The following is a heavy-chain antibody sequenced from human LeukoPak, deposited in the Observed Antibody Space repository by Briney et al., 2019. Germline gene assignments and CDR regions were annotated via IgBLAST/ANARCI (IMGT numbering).Heavy chain of an antibody. Sequence: GGSLRLSCAASGFTFSSYEMNWVRQAPGKGLEWVSYISSSGNTIYYADSVKGRLTISRDNAKNSLYLQMNSLRAEDTAVYYCARDWGVTQGTWGQGTLVTVSS. CDR3: ARDWGVTQGT. CDR1: GFTFSSYE. J-gene: IGHJ5*02. V-gene: IGHV3-48*03. D-gene: IGHD2-21*02. CDR2: ISSSGNTI.